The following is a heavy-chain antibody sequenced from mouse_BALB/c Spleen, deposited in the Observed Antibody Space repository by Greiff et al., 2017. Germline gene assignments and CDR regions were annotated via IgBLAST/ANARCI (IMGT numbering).Heavy chain of an antibody. CDR2: IDPSDSYT. D-gene: IGHD2-3*01. CDR3: TKSYDGYSSFAY. CDR1: GYTFTSYW. J-gene: IGHJ3*01. V-gene: IGHV1S127*01. Sequence: QVQLQQSGAELVKPGASVKMSCKASGYTFTSYWMHWVKQRPGQGLEWIGVIDPSDSYTSYNQKFKGKATLTVDTSSSTAYMQLSSLTSEDSAVYYCTKSYDGYSSFAYWGQGTLVTVSA.